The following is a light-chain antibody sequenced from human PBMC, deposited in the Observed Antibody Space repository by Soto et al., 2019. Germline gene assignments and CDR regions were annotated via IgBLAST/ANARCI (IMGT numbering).Light chain of an antibody. Sequence: QSVLTQPPSASGSPGQSVTISCSGTTSDVGAYDYVSWYQQHPGKAPRLIIFEVSSRPSGVSNRFSGSKSGNTASLTISGLRAEDEADYYCSSYTASEVFGTGTKVTVL. CDR3: SSYTASEV. CDR2: EVS. V-gene: IGLV2-14*01. J-gene: IGLJ1*01. CDR1: TSDVGAYDY.